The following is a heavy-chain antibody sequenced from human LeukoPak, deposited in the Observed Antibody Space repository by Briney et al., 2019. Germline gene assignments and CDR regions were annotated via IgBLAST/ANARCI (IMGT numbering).Heavy chain of an antibody. Sequence: SETLSLTCTVSGGSISSYYWGWIRQPPGKGLEWIGSIYYSGSTYYNPSLKSRVTISVDTSKNQFSLKLTSVTAADTAVYYCVRLASYWFDPWGQGTLVTVSS. CDR1: GGSISSYY. CDR3: VRLASYWFDP. V-gene: IGHV4-39*01. CDR2: IYYSGST. D-gene: IGHD5-12*01. J-gene: IGHJ5*02.